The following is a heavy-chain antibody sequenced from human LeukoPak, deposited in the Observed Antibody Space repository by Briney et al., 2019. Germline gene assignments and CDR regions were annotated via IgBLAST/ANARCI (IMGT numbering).Heavy chain of an antibody. CDR3: ARAFCGGDCSSQH. Sequence: GGSLRLSCAASGFTFSTFSMNWVRQAPGKGPEWVSYISSSSSTTYYADSVKGRFTISRDNSKNTLYLQMNSLRAEDTAVYYCARAFCGGDCSSQHWGQGTLVTVSS. CDR1: GFTFSTFS. V-gene: IGHV3-48*01. CDR2: ISSSSSTT. J-gene: IGHJ1*01. D-gene: IGHD2-21*02.